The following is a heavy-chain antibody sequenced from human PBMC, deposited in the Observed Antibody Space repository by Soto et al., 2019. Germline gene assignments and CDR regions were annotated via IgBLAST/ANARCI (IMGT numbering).Heavy chain of an antibody. CDR3: AKDSVAGYYYGDTLTGFDY. CDR2: ISGSGGSK. J-gene: IGHJ4*02. V-gene: IGHV3-23*02. CDR1: GFTFSSYA. Sequence: GATLRRSCAASGFTFSSYALRWVRQAPGKGLQWVSAISGSGGSKYYEDSVKGRFTISRDTSKNTLYLQMKSLRAEDTAVYYCAKDSVAGYYYGDTLTGFDYWGQGT. D-gene: IGHD3-22*01.